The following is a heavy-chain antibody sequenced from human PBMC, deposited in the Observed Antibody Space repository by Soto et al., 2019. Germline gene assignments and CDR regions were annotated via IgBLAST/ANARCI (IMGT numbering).Heavy chain of an antibody. J-gene: IGHJ6*02. V-gene: IGHV3-30-3*01. CDR3: ARDISHIYSNYRGSGMDV. CDR2: ISYDGSNK. Sequence: QVQLVESGGGVVQPGRSLRLSCAASGFTFSSYAMHWVRQAPGKGLEWVAVISYDGSNKYYADSVKGRFTISRDNSKNTLYLQINSLRAEDTAVYYCARDISHIYSNYRGSGMDVWGQGTTVTVSS. D-gene: IGHD4-4*01. CDR1: GFTFSSYA.